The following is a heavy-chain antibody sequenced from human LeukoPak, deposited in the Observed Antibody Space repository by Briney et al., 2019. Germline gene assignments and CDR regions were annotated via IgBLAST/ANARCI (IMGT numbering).Heavy chain of an antibody. CDR1: GFTFSDYY. V-gene: IGHV3-11*04. D-gene: IGHD4-11*01. Sequence: GGSLRLSCAASGFTFSDYYMTWIRQAPGKGLEWVSYISSSGTTIYYADSVKGRFTISRDNAKNSLYPHMDNLRAEDTAVYYCARRLAGLDYWGQGTLVTVSS. CDR3: ARRLAGLDY. CDR2: ISSSGTTI. J-gene: IGHJ4*02.